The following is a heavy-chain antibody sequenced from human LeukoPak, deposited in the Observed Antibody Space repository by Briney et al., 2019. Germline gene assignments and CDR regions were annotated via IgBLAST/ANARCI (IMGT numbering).Heavy chain of an antibody. CDR2: INTDGSVT. V-gene: IGHV3-74*01. CDR1: GFIFSSDC. CDR3: ATSSSSANYFYFDS. D-gene: IGHD6-6*01. Sequence: GESLRLSCAASGFIFSSDCMHWGRHRPRKGMVRVSYINTDGSVTNYADSVKGRFTISRDNAKNTLYLQMNSLRAEDTAVYYCATSSSSANYFYFDSWGQGTLVTVSS. J-gene: IGHJ4*02.